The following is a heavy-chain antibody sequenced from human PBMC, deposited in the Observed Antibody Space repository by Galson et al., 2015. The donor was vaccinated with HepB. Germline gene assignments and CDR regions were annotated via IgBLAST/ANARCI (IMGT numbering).Heavy chain of an antibody. CDR2: ISWNIGSI. CDR1: GFTFDDYA. D-gene: IGHD2-21*01. CDR3: AKDSIQNYYYYMDV. V-gene: IGHV3-9*01. Sequence: SLRLSCAASGFTFDDYAMHWVRQAPGKGLEWVSGISWNIGSIDYADSVKGRFTISRDNAKNSLYLQMNSLRAEDTALYYCAKDSIQNYYYYMDVWGKGTTVTVSS. J-gene: IGHJ6*03.